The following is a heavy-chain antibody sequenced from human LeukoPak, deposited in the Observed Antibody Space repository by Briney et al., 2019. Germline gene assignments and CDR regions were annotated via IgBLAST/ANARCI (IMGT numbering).Heavy chain of an antibody. CDR2: ISYSGST. V-gene: IGHV4-59*08. CDR3: ATHLDYYGSGSSEY. CDR1: GGSISPYH. J-gene: IGHJ4*02. Sequence: SETLSLTCAVSGGSISPYHWTWIRQPPGKGLEWIGYISYSGSTNYNPSLKSRVTISIDTSKSQFSLKLSSVTAADTAVYYCATHLDYYGSGSSEYWGQGTLVTVSS. D-gene: IGHD3-10*01.